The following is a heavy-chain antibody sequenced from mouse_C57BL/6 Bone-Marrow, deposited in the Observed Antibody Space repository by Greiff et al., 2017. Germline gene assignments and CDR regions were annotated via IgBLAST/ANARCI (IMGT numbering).Heavy chain of an antibody. CDR3: TREMYYGSVCYFDY. J-gene: IGHJ2*01. CDR1: GYTFTSYW. CDR2: IDPSDSYT. V-gene: IGHV1-69*01. D-gene: IGHD1-1*01. Sequence: VQLQQPGAELVMPGASVKLSCKASGYTFTSYWMHWVKQRPGQGLEWIGEIDPSDSYTNYNQKFKGKSTMTVDKSSSTAYMQLSSLTSEDSAVYYCTREMYYGSVCYFDYWGQGTTLTVSS.